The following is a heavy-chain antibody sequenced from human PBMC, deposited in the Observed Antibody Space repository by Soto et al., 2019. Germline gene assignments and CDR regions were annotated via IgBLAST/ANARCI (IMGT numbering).Heavy chain of an antibody. V-gene: IGHV3-11*01. CDR3: ARGRDCSSTSCYGYAFDI. Sequence: GGSLRLSCAASGFTFSDYYMSWIRQAPGKGLEWVSYISSSGSTIYYADSVKGRFTISRDNAKNSLYLQMNSLRAEDTAVSYCARGRDCSSTSCYGYAFDIWGQGTMVTVSS. J-gene: IGHJ3*02. CDR2: ISSSGSTI. CDR1: GFTFSDYY. D-gene: IGHD2-2*01.